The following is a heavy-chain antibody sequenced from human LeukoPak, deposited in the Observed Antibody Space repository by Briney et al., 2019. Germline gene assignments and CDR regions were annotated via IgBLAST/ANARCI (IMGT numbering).Heavy chain of an antibody. D-gene: IGHD3-9*01. Sequence: GGSLRLSCAASGFTFSSYAMSWVRQAPGKGLEWVSAISGSGGSTYYADSVKGRFTISRDNSKNTLYLQMNSLRAEDTAVYYCAKIPNYDILTGYYRGRYFDYWGQGTLVTVSS. J-gene: IGHJ4*02. CDR3: AKIPNYDILTGYYRGRYFDY. V-gene: IGHV3-23*01. CDR1: GFTFSSYA. CDR2: ISGSGGST.